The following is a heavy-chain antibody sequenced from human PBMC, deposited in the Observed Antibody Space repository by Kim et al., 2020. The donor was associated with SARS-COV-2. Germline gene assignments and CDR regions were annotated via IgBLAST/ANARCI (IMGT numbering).Heavy chain of an antibody. D-gene: IGHD6-6*01. V-gene: IGHV6-1*01. J-gene: IGHJ6*02. CDR3: AREEVIESSSSEVWGYGMDV. Sequence: SQTLSLTCAISGDSVSSNSAAWNWIRQSPSRGLEWLGRTYYRSKWYNDYAVSVKSRITINPDTSKNQFSLQLNSVTPEDTAVYYCAREEVIESSSSEVWGYGMDVWGQGTTVTVSS. CDR2: TYYRSKWYN. CDR1: GDSVSSNSAA.